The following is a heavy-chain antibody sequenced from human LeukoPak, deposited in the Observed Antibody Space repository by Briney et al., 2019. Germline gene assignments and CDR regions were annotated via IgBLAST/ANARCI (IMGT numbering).Heavy chain of an antibody. J-gene: IGHJ5*02. CDR2: INHSGST. D-gene: IGHD3-3*01. CDR3: ARGIGDFWSGYYNRVYNWFDP. V-gene: IGHV4-38-2*01. CDR1: GYSISSGYY. Sequence: SETLSLTCAVSGYSISSGYYWGWIRQPPGKGLEWIGEINHSGSTNYNPSLKSRVTISVDTSKNQFSLKLSSVTAADTAVYYCARGIGDFWSGYYNRVYNWFDPWGQGTLVTVSS.